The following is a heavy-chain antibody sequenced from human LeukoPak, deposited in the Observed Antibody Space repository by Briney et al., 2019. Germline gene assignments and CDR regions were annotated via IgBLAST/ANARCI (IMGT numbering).Heavy chain of an antibody. Sequence: ASVKVSCKASGYTFTSYGISWVRQAPGQGLEWMGWISAYNGNTNYAQKLQGRVTMTTDTSTSTAYMELRSLRSEDTAVYYCARAIIGIQKWLSYDYWGQGTLVTVSS. D-gene: IGHD5-18*01. CDR3: ARAIIGIQKWLSYDY. CDR2: ISAYNGNT. J-gene: IGHJ4*02. V-gene: IGHV1-18*01. CDR1: GYTFTSYG.